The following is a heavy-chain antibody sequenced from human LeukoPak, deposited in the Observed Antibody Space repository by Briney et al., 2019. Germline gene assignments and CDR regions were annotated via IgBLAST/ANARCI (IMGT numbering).Heavy chain of an antibody. J-gene: IGHJ4*02. CDR1: GFTFSSDA. CDR2: ISRSGGST. Sequence: GGSLRLSCAASGFTFSSDAMSWVRQAPGKGLEWVSSISRSGGSTYYADSVKGRFTISRDNSKNTLYLQMNSLRAEDTAVYYCARAGTTVALGAYWGQGTLVTVSS. CDR3: ARAGTTVALGAY. V-gene: IGHV3-23*01. D-gene: IGHD1-7*01.